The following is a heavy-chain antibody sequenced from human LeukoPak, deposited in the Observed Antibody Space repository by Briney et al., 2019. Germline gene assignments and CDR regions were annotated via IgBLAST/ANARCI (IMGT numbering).Heavy chain of an antibody. CDR3: TRLTVPLRFDP. CDR2: IYYSGST. D-gene: IGHD2-2*01. CDR1: GYSISSGYY. Sequence: SETLSLTCTVSGYSISSGYYWGWIRQPPGKGLEWIGYIYYSGSTNYNPSLKSRVTISVDTSKNQFSLKLSSVTAADTAVYYCTRLTVPLRFDPWGQGTLVTVSS. J-gene: IGHJ5*02. V-gene: IGHV4-61*01.